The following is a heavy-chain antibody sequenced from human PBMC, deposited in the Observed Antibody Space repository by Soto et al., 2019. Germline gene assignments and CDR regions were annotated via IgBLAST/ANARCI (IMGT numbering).Heavy chain of an antibody. CDR2: IYGSATRV. CDR1: GFAFEQYT. J-gene: IGHJ4*02. V-gene: IGHV3-23*05. D-gene: IGHD4-17*01. CDR3: AKERQPDGVWDIDW. Sequence: EVQLLESGGGLARPGTSLRLSCAASGFAFEQYTISWVRQAPGKGLEWVSSIYGSATRVFYADSVKGRFTISRDNSRNTVYLQMNNMRVEDTAMYYCAKERQPDGVWDIDWWGRGTRVTVSS.